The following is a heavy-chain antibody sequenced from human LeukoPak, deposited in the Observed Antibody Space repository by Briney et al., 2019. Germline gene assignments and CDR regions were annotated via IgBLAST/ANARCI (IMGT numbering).Heavy chain of an antibody. CDR1: GGSISSYY. CDR3: ARVFRCSSTSCYAVDY. Sequence: PSETLSLTCTVSGGSISSYYWSWIRQPPGKGLEWIGCIYYSGSTNYNPSLKSRVTISVDTSKNQFSLKLSSVTAADTAVYYCARVFRCSSTSCYAVDYWGQGTLVTVSS. J-gene: IGHJ4*02. V-gene: IGHV4-59*01. D-gene: IGHD2-2*01. CDR2: IYYSGST.